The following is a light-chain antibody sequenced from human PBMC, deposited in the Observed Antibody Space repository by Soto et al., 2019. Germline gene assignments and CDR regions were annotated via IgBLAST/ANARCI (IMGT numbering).Light chain of an antibody. J-gene: IGLJ2*01. V-gene: IGLV2-14*01. Sequence: QSALTQPASVSGSPGQSITISCTGTSSDVGGYEYVSWYQQHPGKAPKVMIYEVTNRPSGVSNRFSGSKSGNTASLTISGLQAEDEADYYCSSYTSSSTLVVFGGGTQLTVL. CDR1: SSDVGGYEY. CDR2: EVT. CDR3: SSYTSSSTLVV.